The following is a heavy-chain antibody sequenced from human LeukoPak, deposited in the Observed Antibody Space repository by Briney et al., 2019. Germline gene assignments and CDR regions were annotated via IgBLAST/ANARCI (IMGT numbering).Heavy chain of an antibody. D-gene: IGHD6-25*01. J-gene: IGHJ5*02. Sequence: GGSLRLSCAASGFTFSSNSMNWVRQAPGKGLEWVSTISGGSTHIYYAVSVKGRFTISGDNAENSLYLQMNSLRAEDTAVYYCARGTQQISAAGHSTWFDPWGQGTLVTVSS. CDR2: ISGGSTHI. CDR1: GFTFSSNS. V-gene: IGHV3-21*01. CDR3: ARGTQQISAAGHSTWFDP.